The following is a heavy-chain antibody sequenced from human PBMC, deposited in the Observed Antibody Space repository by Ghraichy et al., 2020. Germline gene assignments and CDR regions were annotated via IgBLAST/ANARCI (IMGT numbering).Heavy chain of an antibody. CDR3: VKNAQLPHCGGDCFFTL. V-gene: IGHV3-7*01. J-gene: IGHJ4*02. CDR2: IKQDGTVK. D-gene: IGHD2-21*02. CDR1: GFPFSTYW. Sequence: GGSLRLSCEASGFPFSTYWMSWVRQAPGKGLEWVANIKQDGTVKFYGESVRGRFTISRDNAKSSLYLRLNSLRPEDTAVYYCVKNAQLPHCGGDCFFTLWGQGTPVTVAS.